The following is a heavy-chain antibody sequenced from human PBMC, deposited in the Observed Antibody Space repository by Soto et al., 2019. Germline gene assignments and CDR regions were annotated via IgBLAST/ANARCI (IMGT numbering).Heavy chain of an antibody. V-gene: IGHV4-4*07. Sequence: QVHLQESGPGLVKPSETLSLTCTVSGDSISGYFWAWIRQPAGKGLEYIGRMYISGNTDYNPSLKRRVTMSLDTPKHQFSLNLRSVTAADTAVYYCARVSGIVVVPAAAPTSPSFGLDVWGQGTTVTVSS. J-gene: IGHJ6*02. D-gene: IGHD2-2*01. CDR1: GDSISGYF. CDR2: MYISGNT. CDR3: ARVSGIVVVPAAAPTSPSFGLDV.